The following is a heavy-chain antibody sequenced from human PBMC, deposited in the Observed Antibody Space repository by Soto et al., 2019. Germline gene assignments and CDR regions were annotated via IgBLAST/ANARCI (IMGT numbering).Heavy chain of an antibody. J-gene: IGHJ6*02. Sequence: RASVKVSCKASGYTFTTYDINWVRQAPGQGLEWLGWMDPNSGSTGYVQNFQGRITMTRNISRNTAHMELSSLQSEDTAVYYCARERKFDFWRKGLDVWGQGTTVTVSS. CDR3: ARERKFDFWRKGLDV. D-gene: IGHD3-3*01. CDR2: MDPNSGST. CDR1: GYTFTTYD. V-gene: IGHV1-8*01.